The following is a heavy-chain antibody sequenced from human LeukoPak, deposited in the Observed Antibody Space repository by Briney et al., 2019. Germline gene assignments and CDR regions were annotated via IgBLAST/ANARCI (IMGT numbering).Heavy chain of an antibody. CDR3: ARGRKSGRGATLSPNYYYMDV. D-gene: IGHD1-26*01. CDR1: GGTFSSYA. V-gene: IGHV1-69*13. J-gene: IGHJ6*03. CDR2: IIPIFGTA. Sequence: SVKVSCKASGGTFSSYAISWVRQAPGQGLEWMGGIIPIFGTANYAQKFQGRVTITADESTSTAYMELSSLRSEDTAVYYCARGRKSGRGATLSPNYYYMDVWGKGTTVTVSS.